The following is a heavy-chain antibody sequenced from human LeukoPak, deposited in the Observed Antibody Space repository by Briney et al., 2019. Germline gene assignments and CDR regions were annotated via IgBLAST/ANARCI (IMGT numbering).Heavy chain of an antibody. V-gene: IGHV1-69*01. J-gene: IGHJ6*03. CDR3: ARGSVDTAHYYYYMDV. CDR2: IIPIFGTA. CDR1: GGTFSSYA. Sequence: ASVKVSCKASGGTFSSYAISWVRQAPGQGLEWMGGIIPIFGTANYAQKFQGRVTITADESTSTAYMELSSLRSEDTAVYHCARGSVDTAHYYYYMDVWGKGTTVTVSS. D-gene: IGHD5-18*01.